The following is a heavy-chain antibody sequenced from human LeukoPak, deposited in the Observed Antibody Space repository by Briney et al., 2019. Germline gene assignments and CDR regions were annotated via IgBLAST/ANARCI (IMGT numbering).Heavy chain of an antibody. Sequence: SQTLLLTCAISGDSVSSNSAAWNWIRQSPSRGLEWLGRTYYRSKWYNDYAVSVKSRITINPDTSKNQFSLQLNSVTPEDTAVYYCARAPYYDFWSGSGSFDYWGQGTLVTVSS. CDR3: ARAPYYDFWSGSGSFDY. V-gene: IGHV6-1*01. D-gene: IGHD3-3*01. CDR1: GDSVSSNSAA. J-gene: IGHJ4*02. CDR2: TYYRSKWYN.